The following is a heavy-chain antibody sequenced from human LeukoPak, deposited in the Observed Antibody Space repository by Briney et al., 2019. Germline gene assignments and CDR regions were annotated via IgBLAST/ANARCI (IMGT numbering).Heavy chain of an antibody. J-gene: IGHJ4*02. CDR3: ARSDCGGDCYWNDY. Sequence: SETLSLTCTVSGDSISNYYWSWIRQPPGKGLEWIGYIYSSGSINYNPSLKSRVTISVDTSKNQFSLKLSSVTAADTAVYYCARSDCGGDCYWNDYWGQGTLVTVSS. D-gene: IGHD2-21*02. CDR1: GDSISNYY. V-gene: IGHV4-59*01. CDR2: IYSSGSI.